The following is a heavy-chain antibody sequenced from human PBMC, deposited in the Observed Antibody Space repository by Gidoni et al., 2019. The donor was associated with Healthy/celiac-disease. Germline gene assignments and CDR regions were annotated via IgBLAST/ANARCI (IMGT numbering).Heavy chain of an antibody. CDR1: GFTVSSNY. V-gene: IGHV3-66*01. CDR2: IYSGGST. CDR3: ARDSGSSGYYGYFDY. J-gene: IGHJ4*02. Sequence: EVQLVESGGGLVQPGGSLRLSCAASGFTVSSNYMSWVRQAPGKGLEWVSVIYSGGSTYYADSVKGRFTISRDNSKNTLYLQMNSLRAEDTAVYYCARDSGSSGYYGYFDYWGQGTLVTVSS. D-gene: IGHD3-22*01.